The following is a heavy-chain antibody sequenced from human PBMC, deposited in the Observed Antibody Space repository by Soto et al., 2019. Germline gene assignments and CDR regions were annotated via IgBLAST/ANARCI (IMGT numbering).Heavy chain of an antibody. Sequence: GSLRLSCAASGFTFSSYGMHWVRQAPGKGLEWVAVISYDGSNKYYADPVKGRFTISRDNSKNTLYLQMNSLRAEDTAVYYCAKDGSYCSGGSCHHYFDYWGQGTLVTVSS. CDR2: ISYDGSNK. V-gene: IGHV3-30*18. CDR3: AKDGSYCSGGSCHHYFDY. J-gene: IGHJ4*02. D-gene: IGHD2-15*01. CDR1: GFTFSSYG.